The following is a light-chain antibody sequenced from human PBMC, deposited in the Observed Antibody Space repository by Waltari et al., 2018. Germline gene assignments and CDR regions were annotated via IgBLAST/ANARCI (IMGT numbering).Light chain of an antibody. Sequence: DIVMTQSPDSLTVSLGERATINCKSTQSLLYSYTNKNYLALYQQKPGQSPKLLIYWASTRDSGVPDRFSGSGSGTDFTLTISSLQAEDVAVYYCQQYYSTPVTFGQGTKVEMK. J-gene: IGKJ1*01. CDR3: QQYYSTPVT. CDR1: QSLLYSYTNKNY. V-gene: IGKV4-1*01. CDR2: WAS.